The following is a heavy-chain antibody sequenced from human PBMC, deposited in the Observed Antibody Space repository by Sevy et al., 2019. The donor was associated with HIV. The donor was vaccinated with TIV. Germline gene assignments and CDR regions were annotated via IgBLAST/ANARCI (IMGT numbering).Heavy chain of an antibody. Sequence: GGSLRLSCAASGFTFSSYSMNWVRQAPGKGLEWVSSISSSSSYIYYADSVKGRFTISRDNAKNLLYLQMNSLRAEDKAVYYCARDQGIVVVVAALDYWGQGTLVTVSS. CDR3: ARDQGIVVVVAALDY. V-gene: IGHV3-21*01. CDR1: GFTFSSYS. D-gene: IGHD2-15*01. CDR2: ISSSSSYI. J-gene: IGHJ4*02.